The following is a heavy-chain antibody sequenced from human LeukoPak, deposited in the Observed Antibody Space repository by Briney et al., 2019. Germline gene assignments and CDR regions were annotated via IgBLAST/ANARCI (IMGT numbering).Heavy chain of an antibody. J-gene: IGHJ4*02. CDR2: ISYDGRIK. CDR3: ARDLSEKYSIDY. Sequence: PGGSLRLSCAASGFTFSSYAIHWVRQAPGQGLEWVSFISYDGRIKYCADSVKGRLTISRDNSKNTLWLQMNSLRAEDTAIYYCARDLSEKYSIDYWGQGTLVTVSS. D-gene: IGHD4-11*01. V-gene: IGHV3-30-3*01. CDR1: GFTFSSYA.